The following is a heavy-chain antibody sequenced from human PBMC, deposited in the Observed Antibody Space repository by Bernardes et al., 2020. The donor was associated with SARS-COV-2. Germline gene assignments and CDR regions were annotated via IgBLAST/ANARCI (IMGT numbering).Heavy chain of an antibody. J-gene: IGHJ6*02. CDR2: ISGGSRTI. CDR3: ARDGRRGYDMDV. V-gene: IGHV3-48*01. D-gene: IGHD1-26*01. CDR1: GFTFSSHS. Sequence: VGSLRLSCAASGFTFSSHSMNWVRQAPGKGLEWASYISGGSRTIYYADSVKGRFTISRDNAKNLLYLQMNSLRVEDTAVYFCARDGRRGYDMDVWGQGTTVTVSS.